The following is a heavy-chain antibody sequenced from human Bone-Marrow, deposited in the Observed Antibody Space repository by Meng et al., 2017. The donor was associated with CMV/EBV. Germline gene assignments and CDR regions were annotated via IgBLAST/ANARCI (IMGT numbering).Heavy chain of an antibody. CDR1: GCSTSSSSYY. CDR3: AREGYYDSSGSDALDI. D-gene: IGHD3-22*01. Sequence: SETLSLTCTASGCSTSSSSYYWCWMRQPPGKGLVWIGSMNYSGSTYYNPSLKSRVTIAVDTSKNQFSLKLSSVTAADTAVYYCAREGYYDSSGSDALDIWGQGTMVTVSS. V-gene: IGHV4-39*07. J-gene: IGHJ3*02. CDR2: MNYSGST.